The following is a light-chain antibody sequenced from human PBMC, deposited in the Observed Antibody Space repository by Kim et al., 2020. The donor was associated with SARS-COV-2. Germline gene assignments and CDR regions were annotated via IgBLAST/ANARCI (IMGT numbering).Light chain of an antibody. Sequence: VSPGQTASITCSGDKLGDKYACWYQQKPGRSPVLVIYEDSKRPSGIPERFSGSNSGNTATLTLSGTQAMDEADYYCQAWDSSTWVFGGGTKLTVL. J-gene: IGLJ3*02. CDR1: KLGDKY. CDR2: EDS. CDR3: QAWDSSTWV. V-gene: IGLV3-1*01.